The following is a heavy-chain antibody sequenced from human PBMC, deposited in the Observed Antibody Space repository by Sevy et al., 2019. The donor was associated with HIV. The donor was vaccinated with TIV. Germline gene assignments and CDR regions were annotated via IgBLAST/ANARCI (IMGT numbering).Heavy chain of an antibody. CDR3: ARDLTYYYDSSGRNWFDP. V-gene: IGHV3-11*01. CDR1: GFTFSDYY. D-gene: IGHD3-22*01. Sequence: GGSLRLSCAASGFTFSDYYMSWIRQAPGKGLEWVSCISSSGSTIYYADSVKGRFTISRDNAKNSLYLQMNSLRAEDTAVYYCARDLTYYYDSSGRNWFDPWGQGTLVTVSS. J-gene: IGHJ5*02. CDR2: ISSSGSTI.